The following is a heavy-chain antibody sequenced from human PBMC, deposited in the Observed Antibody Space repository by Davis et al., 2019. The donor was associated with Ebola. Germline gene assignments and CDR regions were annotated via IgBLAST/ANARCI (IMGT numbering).Heavy chain of an antibody. Sequence: MPSETLSLTCTVSGGSISSGGYYWSWIRQPPGKGLEWIGYIYYTGSTDYNPSLKSRVSISVETSKNQFSLKLSSVTAADTAVYYCARRAGFQYYYGMDVWGQGTTVTVSS. CDR2: IYYTGST. V-gene: IGHV4-61*08. J-gene: IGHJ6*02. D-gene: IGHD3-10*01. CDR1: GGSISSGGYY. CDR3: ARRAGFQYYYGMDV.